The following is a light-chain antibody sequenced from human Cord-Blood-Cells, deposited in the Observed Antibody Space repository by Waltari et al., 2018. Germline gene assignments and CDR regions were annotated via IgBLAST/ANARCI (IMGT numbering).Light chain of an antibody. CDR3: QQRSNWPPLT. CDR2: DAS. Sequence: EIVLTQSPATLSLSPGERATLSCRASPSVSSYLAWYQQKPGQAPRLLIYDASNRATGIPARFGGSGSGTDFTLTISSLEPEDFAVYYCQQRSNWPPLTCGGGTKVEIK. CDR1: PSVSSY. V-gene: IGKV3-11*01. J-gene: IGKJ4*01.